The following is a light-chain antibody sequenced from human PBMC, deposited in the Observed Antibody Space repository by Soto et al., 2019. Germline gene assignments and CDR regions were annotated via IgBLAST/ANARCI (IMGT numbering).Light chain of an antibody. CDR3: QQGSDWPFT. V-gene: IGKV3-11*01. J-gene: IGKJ5*01. Sequence: EIVLTQSPATLSLSPGDRGTISCRASQTISSYLAWYQQKPGQAPRLLIYDTSSRATGTPPRFSGSGSGTDFTLTISSLEPEDFAVYYCQQGSDWPFTFGQGTRLEIK. CDR2: DTS. CDR1: QTISSY.